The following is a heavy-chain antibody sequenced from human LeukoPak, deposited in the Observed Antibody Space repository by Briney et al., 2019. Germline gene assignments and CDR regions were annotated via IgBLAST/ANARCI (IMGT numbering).Heavy chain of an antibody. V-gene: IGHV1-69*04. J-gene: IGHJ6*02. D-gene: IGHD3-10*01. CDR3: ARTGFGDLASMDV. CDR2: IIPILGIA. Sequence: GASVKLSCNASGGTCSSYAISWVRQAPAQGLEWMGRIIPILGIANYAQKFQGRVTITTDKSTSTAYMELSSLRSEDTAVYYCARTGFGDLASMDVWGQGTTVTVS. CDR1: GGTCSSYA.